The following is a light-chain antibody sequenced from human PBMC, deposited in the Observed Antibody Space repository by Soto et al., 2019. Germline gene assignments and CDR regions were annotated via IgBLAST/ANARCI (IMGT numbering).Light chain of an antibody. Sequence: EIVMTQSPATLSVSPGERATLSFRSSQSVSSNVAWYQQKPGQAPRLLIYGASTRATGIPARFSGSGSGTEFTLPISSLQSEDFAVYYCQQYNNWPPYTFGQGTKLEIK. CDR1: QSVSSN. J-gene: IGKJ2*01. CDR2: GAS. V-gene: IGKV3-15*01. CDR3: QQYNNWPPYT.